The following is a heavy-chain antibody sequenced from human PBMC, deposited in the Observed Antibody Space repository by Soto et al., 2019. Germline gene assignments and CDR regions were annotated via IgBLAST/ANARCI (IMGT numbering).Heavy chain of an antibody. CDR1: GGSISGSY. CDR3: ARSLSTAAYYYYGLDV. Sequence: QVQLQESGPGLVKPSETLSLTCVVSGGSISGSYWSWIRQPPGKGLEWIGYIYYSGSTSYNPSLESRVTISLDTSKNQFSLEVTSVTAADTAVYYCARSLSTAAYYYYGLDVWGQGTTATVSS. D-gene: IGHD6-13*01. CDR2: IYYSGST. V-gene: IGHV4-59*01. J-gene: IGHJ6*02.